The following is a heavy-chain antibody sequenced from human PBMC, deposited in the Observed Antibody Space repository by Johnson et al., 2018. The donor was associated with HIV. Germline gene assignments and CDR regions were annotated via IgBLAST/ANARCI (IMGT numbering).Heavy chain of an antibody. Sequence: VQLVESGGGLVQPGGSLRLSCAASGFIFSRYDMHWVRHVAGKGLEWVSAIGTTDDTYYPASVKGRFTISRDDAKDSLYLQINSLRAGDTAIYYCARAPQKYNWSYMIAFDIWGQGKMVTVSS. J-gene: IGHJ3*02. D-gene: IGHD1-20*01. V-gene: IGHV3-13*01. CDR2: IGTTDDT. CDR3: ARAPQKYNWSYMIAFDI. CDR1: GFIFSRYD.